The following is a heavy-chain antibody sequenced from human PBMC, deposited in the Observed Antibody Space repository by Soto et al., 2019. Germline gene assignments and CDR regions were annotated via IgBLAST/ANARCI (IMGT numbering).Heavy chain of an antibody. Sequence: QVQLVQSGAEVKKPGASVKVSCKASGYTFRNYGISWVRQAPGQGLEWMGWISAYSGNTNYAQKLQGRVTMTTDTSTSTAYMELRSLRSDDTALYYCARAQGATPNNWLDPWGQGTLVTVSS. CDR1: GYTFRNYG. CDR3: ARAQGATPNNWLDP. V-gene: IGHV1-18*01. J-gene: IGHJ5*02. CDR2: ISAYSGNT. D-gene: IGHD1-26*01.